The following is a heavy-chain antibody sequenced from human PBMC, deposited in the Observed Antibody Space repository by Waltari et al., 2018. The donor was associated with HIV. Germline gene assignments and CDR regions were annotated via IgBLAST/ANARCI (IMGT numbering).Heavy chain of an antibody. D-gene: IGHD6-13*01. CDR2: VFHSGST. Sequence: QVQLQESGPGLVKPSDTLSLNCAVSDFSISIGHYWGWIRQAPGKGLEWIGSVFHSGSTWYNRSFNIRVSISVEPSKHHSSLTWPSLTAAAPAMYYCARQPAPDSTWFQIYFDYWGQGTVVTVSA. J-gene: IGHJ4*02. V-gene: IGHV4-38-2*01. CDR1: DFSISIGHY. CDR3: ARQPAPDSTWFQIYFDY.